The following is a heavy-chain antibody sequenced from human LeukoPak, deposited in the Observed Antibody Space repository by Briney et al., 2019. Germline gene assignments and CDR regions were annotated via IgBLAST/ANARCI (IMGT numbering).Heavy chain of an antibody. Sequence: PGGSLRLSCAASGFTFSSYGMPWVRQAPGKGLEWVAVIPYDGSNKYYADSVKGRFTISRDNSKNTLYLQMNSLRAEDTAVYYCAKDLWWYDYWGQGTLVTVSS. CDR1: GFTFSSYG. D-gene: IGHD2-15*01. V-gene: IGHV3-30*18. CDR2: IPYDGSNK. CDR3: AKDLWWYDY. J-gene: IGHJ4*02.